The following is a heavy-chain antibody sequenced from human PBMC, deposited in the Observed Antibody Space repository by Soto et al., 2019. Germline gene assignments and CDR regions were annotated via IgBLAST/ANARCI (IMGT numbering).Heavy chain of an antibody. V-gene: IGHV3-21*04. J-gene: IGHJ5*02. CDR3: ARDLGVDIVVVPAAP. CDR1: GSTFTRYS. Sequence: KPGGSLRLSCAASGSTFTRYSMNWVRQAPGKGLEWVSSISSTTNYIYYGDSMKGRFTISRDNAKNSLYLEMNSLRAEDTAVYYCARDLGVDIVVVPAAPWGQGTLVTVSS. D-gene: IGHD2-2*01. CDR2: ISSTTNYI.